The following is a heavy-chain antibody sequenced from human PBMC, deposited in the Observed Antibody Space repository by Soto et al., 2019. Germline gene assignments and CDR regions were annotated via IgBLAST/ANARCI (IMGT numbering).Heavy chain of an antibody. CDR1: GGSISSSHW. CDR2: IYHSGST. J-gene: IGHJ6*02. V-gene: IGHV4-4*02. CDR3: ARASSIKSSSWYTAKVEGMDV. Sequence: QVQLQESGPGLVKPSGTLSLTCAVSGGSISSSHWWSWVRQPPGKGLEWMGGIYHSGSTNYDPSLKSRVIISVDKAKNQFSLKLSSVTAADTAVYYCARASSIKSSSWYTAKVEGMDVWGQGTTVTVSS. D-gene: IGHD6-13*01.